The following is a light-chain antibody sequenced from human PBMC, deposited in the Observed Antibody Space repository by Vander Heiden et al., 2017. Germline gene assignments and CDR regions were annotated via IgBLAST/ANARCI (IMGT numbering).Light chain of an antibody. CDR3: QQYGSSPGT. CDR2: GAS. CDR1: QSVSNNY. J-gene: IGKJ1*01. Sequence: EIVLTQSPGTLSLSPGERATLSCRASQSVSNNYLAWYQQKPGQAPRLLIYGASSRATGIPDRLTGSGSGTDFSLSISRLEPEDFVVYYCQQYGSSPGTFGQGTQVEVK. V-gene: IGKV3-20*01.